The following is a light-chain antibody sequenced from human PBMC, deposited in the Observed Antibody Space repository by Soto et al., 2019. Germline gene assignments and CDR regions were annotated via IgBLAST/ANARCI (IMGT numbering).Light chain of an antibody. CDR3: QSYDSSLTSV. J-gene: IGLJ2*01. Sequence: QAVVTQPPSVSGAPGQRVTISCTGSSSSIGAGYDVHWYQQLPGTAPKLLIYGNFNRPSGVPDRFSGSKSGTSASLAITGLQAEDEADYYCQSYDSSLTSVFGGGTKLTVL. CDR1: SSSIGAGYD. CDR2: GNF. V-gene: IGLV1-40*01.